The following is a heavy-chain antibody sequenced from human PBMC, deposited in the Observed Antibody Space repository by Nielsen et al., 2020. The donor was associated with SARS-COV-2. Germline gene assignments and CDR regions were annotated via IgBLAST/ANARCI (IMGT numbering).Heavy chain of an antibody. V-gene: IGHV1-18*01. CDR3: AREEQWVIKD. Sequence: ASVKVSCKTSGYTFTNYNIAWVRQAPGLGLEWMAWINTYNGITYYAEKFRDRVTVTTDTPTTTAYLEMRSLRSDDTAVYFCAREEQWVIKDWGQGTLATVSS. J-gene: IGHJ4*02. CDR1: GYTFTNYN. CDR2: INTYNGIT. D-gene: IGHD1-26*01.